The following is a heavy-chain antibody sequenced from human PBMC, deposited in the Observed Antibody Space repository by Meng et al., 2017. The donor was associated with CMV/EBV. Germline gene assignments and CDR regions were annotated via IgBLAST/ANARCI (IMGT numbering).Heavy chain of an antibody. CDR3: ARERVRNFVVAPGASRTAAPAGMDV. V-gene: IGHV3-74*03. CDR2: IESDGRIT. J-gene: IGHJ6*02. D-gene: IGHD2-2*01. CDR1: GFTFRSYW. Sequence: ETLSLTCAVSGFTFRSYWMHWVRQAPGKGLVWVSRIESDGRITTYADSVKGRFIISRDNAKNTLYLQMNSLRAEDTAVYYCARERVRNFVVAPGASRTAAPAGMDVWGQGTAVTVSS.